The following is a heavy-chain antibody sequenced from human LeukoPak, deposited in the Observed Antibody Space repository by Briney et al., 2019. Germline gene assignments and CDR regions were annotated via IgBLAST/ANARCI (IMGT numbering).Heavy chain of an antibody. J-gene: IGHJ3*02. CDR2: INHSGST. CDR1: GGSFSGYY. CDR3: ALPGGIAVAGSNDAFDI. D-gene: IGHD6-19*01. V-gene: IGHV4-34*01. Sequence: PSETLSLTCAVYGGSFSGYYWSWIRQPPGKGLEWIGEINHSGSTNYNPSLKSRVTISVDTSKNQFSLKLSSVTAADTAVYYCALPGGIAVAGSNDAFDIWGQGTMVTVSS.